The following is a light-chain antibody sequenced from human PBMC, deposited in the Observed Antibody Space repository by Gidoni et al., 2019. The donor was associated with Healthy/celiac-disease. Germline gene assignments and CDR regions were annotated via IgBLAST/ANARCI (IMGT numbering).Light chain of an antibody. CDR1: QGISSY. CDR3: QQLNSYLPLT. J-gene: IGKJ4*01. CDR2: AAS. V-gene: IGKV1-9*01. Sequence: DIQLTQSPSLLSASVGDRVTITCRASQGISSYLAWYQQKPGKAPKLLIYAASTLQSGVPSRFSGSGSGTEFTLTISSLHPEDFATYYCQQLNSYLPLTFXGXTKVEIK.